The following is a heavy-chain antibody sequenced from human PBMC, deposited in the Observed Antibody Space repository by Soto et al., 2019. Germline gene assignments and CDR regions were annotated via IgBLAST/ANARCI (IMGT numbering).Heavy chain of an antibody. J-gene: IGHJ6*01. V-gene: IGHV1-18*01. Sequence: QVKLVQSGAEVKKPGASVKVSCKASVYTFNSYGISCVRQAPGQGHDWMGWIIAYNGNTNYATNLQGRVTMTTDTTTSNAYIQLRSLSSDDTVVYYCATTVLYDYGSENTNYYGMDVWGQGTTVTVAS. D-gene: IGHD3-10*01. CDR3: ATTVLYDYGSENTNYYGMDV. CDR1: VYTFNSYG. CDR2: IIAYNGNT.